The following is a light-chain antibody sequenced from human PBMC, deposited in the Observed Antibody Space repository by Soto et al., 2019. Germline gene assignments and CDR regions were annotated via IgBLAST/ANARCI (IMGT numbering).Light chain of an antibody. Sequence: EIVMTQSPATLSVSPGERATLSCRASQSVSNNLAWYQQKPGQAPRLPIYFASTRATGIPARFSGSGSETEFTLTISRLQSEDFAVYYWQHYNKWPLTFGGGTKLETK. CDR2: FAS. CDR1: QSVSNN. J-gene: IGKJ4*01. V-gene: IGKV3-15*01. CDR3: QHYNKWPLT.